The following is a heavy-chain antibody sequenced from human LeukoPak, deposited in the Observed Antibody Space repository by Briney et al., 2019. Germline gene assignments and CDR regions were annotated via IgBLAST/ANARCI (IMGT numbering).Heavy chain of an antibody. CDR1: GFTFSTYW. Sequence: GGSLRLSCAASGFTFSTYWMHWVRQAPGKGLVWVSRLNSDETSTSYADSVKGRFTISRDDAKNTLYLQMNSLRAEDTAVYYCASAYDSNGHFQHWGQGTLVTVSS. J-gene: IGHJ1*01. D-gene: IGHD3-22*01. V-gene: IGHV3-74*01. CDR2: LNSDETST. CDR3: ASAYDSNGHFQH.